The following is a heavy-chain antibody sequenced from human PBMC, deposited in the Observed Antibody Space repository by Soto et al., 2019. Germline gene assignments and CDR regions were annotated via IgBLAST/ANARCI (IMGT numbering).Heavy chain of an antibody. CDR2: IHYNGNT. J-gene: IGHJ4*02. CDR3: ARPTYNSGSPFDY. V-gene: IGHV4-59*01. Sequence: SETLSLTCTVSGDSISAYSWSWVRQPPGKGLEWIGNIHYNGNTKYNPSLKSRVTISVDTSKNQFSLKLSSVTAADTAVYYCARPTYNSGSPFDYWGQGTLVTVSS. CDR1: GDSISAYS. D-gene: IGHD1-20*01.